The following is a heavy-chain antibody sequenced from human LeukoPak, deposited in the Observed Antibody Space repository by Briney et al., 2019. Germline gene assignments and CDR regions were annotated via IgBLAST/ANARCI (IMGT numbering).Heavy chain of an antibody. CDR1: GGSFSGYY. D-gene: IGHD3-10*01. V-gene: IGHV4-34*01. CDR3: SRETFYYGSGSYYNPLDS. J-gene: IGHJ4*02. CDR2: INHSGST. Sequence: SETLSLTCAVYGGSFSGYYWSWIRQPPGKGLEWIGEINHSGSTNYNPSLKTRLTMSVDTSKNQFSLKLSSVTAADTAVYYCSRETFYYGSGSYYNPLDSWGQGTLVTVSS.